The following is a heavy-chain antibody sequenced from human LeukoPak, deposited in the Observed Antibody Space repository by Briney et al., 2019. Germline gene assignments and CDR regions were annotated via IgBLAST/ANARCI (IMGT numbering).Heavy chain of an antibody. CDR3: ARISENGAYPDY. CDR2: ISSDGTNK. CDR1: GFTFSTYA. Sequence: GGSLRLSCAASGFTFSTYAMHWVRQAPGKGLEWVALISSDGTNKYYVDSVKGRFTISRDNSKNTLYLQMNSLTTEDTAVYYCARISENGAYPDYWGQGTLVTVSS. J-gene: IGHJ4*02. D-gene: IGHD1-14*01. V-gene: IGHV3-30-3*01.